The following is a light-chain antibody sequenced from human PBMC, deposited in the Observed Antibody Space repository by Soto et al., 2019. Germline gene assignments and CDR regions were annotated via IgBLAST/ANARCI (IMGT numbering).Light chain of an antibody. V-gene: IGKV1-27*01. Sequence: DIQMTQSPSSLSASVGDRVTITCRASQDIRDYLVWYQQRPGKVPSLLIYAASTLHSGVPSRFSGSGFGTDFTLTISSLQYEDVATYYCQKYGGAPYTFGPGTKVDLK. CDR1: QDIRDY. J-gene: IGKJ3*01. CDR2: AAS. CDR3: QKYGGAPYT.